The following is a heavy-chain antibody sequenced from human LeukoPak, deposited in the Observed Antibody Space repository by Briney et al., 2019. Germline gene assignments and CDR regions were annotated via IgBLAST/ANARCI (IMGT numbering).Heavy chain of an antibody. J-gene: IGHJ4*02. CDR3: AKDRYCSSPSSWNFDS. CDR2: SYTDSST. CDR1: GFTVSNYY. D-gene: IGHD2-2*01. V-gene: IGHV3-53*05. Sequence: PGGSLRLSCAASGFTVSNYYMSWVRQAPGKGLEWVSVSYTDSSTYHADSVKGRFTISRDNSKNTLYLHMNSLRDEDTAVYYCAKDRYCSSPSSWNFDSWGQGTLVTVSS.